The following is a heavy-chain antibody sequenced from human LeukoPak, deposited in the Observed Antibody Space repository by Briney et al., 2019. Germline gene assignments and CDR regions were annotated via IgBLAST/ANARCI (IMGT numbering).Heavy chain of an antibody. CDR2: INHSGST. CDR1: GGSFSGYY. V-gene: IGHV4-34*01. CDR3: ARGHGMDV. Sequence: SETLSLTCAVYGGSFSGYYWSWIRQPPGKGLEWIGEINHSGSTNYNPSLKSRVTISVDTSKNQFSLKLSSVTAADTAVYYCARGHGMDVWGQGTTVTASS. J-gene: IGHJ6*02.